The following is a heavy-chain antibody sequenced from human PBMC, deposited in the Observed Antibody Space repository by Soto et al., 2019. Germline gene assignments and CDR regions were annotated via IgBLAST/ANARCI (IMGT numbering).Heavy chain of an antibody. CDR2: ISYDGSNK. V-gene: IGHV3-30-3*01. Sequence: QVQLVESGGGVVQPGRSLRLSCAASGFTFSSYAMHWVRQAPGKGLEWVAVISYDGSNKYYADSVKGRFTISRDNSKNTLYLQMNSLRAEDTAVYYCARAGYGDHYYFDYWGQGTLVTVSS. CDR3: ARAGYGDHYYFDY. D-gene: IGHD4-17*01. CDR1: GFTFSSYA. J-gene: IGHJ4*02.